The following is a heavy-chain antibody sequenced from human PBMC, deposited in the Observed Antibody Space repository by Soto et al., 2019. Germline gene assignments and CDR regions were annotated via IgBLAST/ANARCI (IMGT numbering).Heavy chain of an antibody. CDR1: GDSISNLDYF. Sequence: QVQLLESGPGLVKPSQTLSLTCSVSGDSISNLDYFWAWIRQPPGQALESIGYIYKSATTYYNPSFESRVAISVDTSKRQFSLNVTSVTAADTAVYFCARGRYCLTGRCFPNWFDSWGQGALVTVSS. CDR3: ARGRYCLTGRCFPNWFDS. V-gene: IGHV4-30-4*01. D-gene: IGHD7-27*01. J-gene: IGHJ5*01. CDR2: IYKSATT.